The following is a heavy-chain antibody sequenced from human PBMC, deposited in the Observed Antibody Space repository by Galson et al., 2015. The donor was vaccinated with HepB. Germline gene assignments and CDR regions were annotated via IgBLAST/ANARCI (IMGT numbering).Heavy chain of an antibody. CDR3: ARFGAEEDYYYYGMDV. J-gene: IGHJ6*02. D-gene: IGHD1-26*01. Sequence: SVKVSCKASGGTFSSYAISWVRQAPGQGLEWMGGIIPIFGTANYAQKFQGRVTITADESTSTAYMELSSLRSEDTAVYYCARFGAEEDYYYYGMDVWGQGTTVTVPS. CDR2: IIPIFGTA. V-gene: IGHV1-69*13. CDR1: GGTFSSYA.